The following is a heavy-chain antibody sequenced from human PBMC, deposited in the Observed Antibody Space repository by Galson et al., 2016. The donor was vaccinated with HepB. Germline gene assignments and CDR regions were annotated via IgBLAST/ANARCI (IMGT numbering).Heavy chain of an antibody. CDR2: IYHSGTT. Sequence: EPLSLTCAVSGYSISSGYYWGWIRQPPGKGLEWVGSIYHSGTTYYNPSLKSRVTISVDTSKNQFSLKLSSLTAADTAVYYCARGRLVSDYWGQGTLVTVSA. V-gene: IGHV4-38-2*01. D-gene: IGHD3-16*01. J-gene: IGHJ4*02. CDR3: ARGRLVSDY. CDR1: GYSISSGYY.